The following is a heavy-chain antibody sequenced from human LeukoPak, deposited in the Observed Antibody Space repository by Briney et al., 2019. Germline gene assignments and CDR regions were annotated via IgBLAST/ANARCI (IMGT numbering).Heavy chain of an antibody. Sequence: SETLPRSCTVSGGSISSYYWSWIRQPPGKGLEWIGSIYHSGSTYYNPSLKSRVTISVDMSKDQFSLKLSSVTAADTAVYYCARQAAQTYDYWGQGTLVTVSS. CDR2: IYHSGST. CDR3: ARQAAQTYDY. V-gene: IGHV4-59*05. J-gene: IGHJ4*02. CDR1: GGSISSYY.